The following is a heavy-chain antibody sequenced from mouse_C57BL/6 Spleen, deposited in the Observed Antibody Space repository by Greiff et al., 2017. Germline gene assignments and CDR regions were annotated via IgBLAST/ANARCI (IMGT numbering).Heavy chain of an antibody. CDR3: ARDGYYGSSYDWYFDV. Sequence: EVKLVESEGGLVQPGSSMKLSCTASGFTFSDYYMAWVRQVPEKGLEWVANINYDGSSTYYLDSLKSRFIISRDNAKNILYLQMSSLKSEDTATYYCARDGYYGSSYDWYFDVWGTGTTVTVSS. CDR1: GFTFSDYY. D-gene: IGHD1-1*01. J-gene: IGHJ1*03. CDR2: INYDGSST. V-gene: IGHV5-16*01.